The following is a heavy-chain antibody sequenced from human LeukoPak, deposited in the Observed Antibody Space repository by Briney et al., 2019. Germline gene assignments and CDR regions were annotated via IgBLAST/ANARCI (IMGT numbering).Heavy chain of an antibody. V-gene: IGHV1-69*04. Sequence: GSSVKVSCKASGGTFSSYAISWVRQAPGQGLEWMGRIIPILGIANYAQKFQGRVTITADKSTSTAYMELSSLRSEDTAVYYCARAGGYCSSTSCYAGGSDAFDIWGQGTMVTVSS. CDR2: IIPILGIA. D-gene: IGHD2-2*01. CDR3: ARAGGYCSSTSCYAGGSDAFDI. J-gene: IGHJ3*02. CDR1: GGTFSSYA.